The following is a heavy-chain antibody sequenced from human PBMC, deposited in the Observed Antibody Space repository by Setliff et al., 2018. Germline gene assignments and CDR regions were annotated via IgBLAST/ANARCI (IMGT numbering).Heavy chain of an antibody. CDR2: IYPDDSDT. D-gene: IGHD2-15*01. Sequence: PGESMKISCKDSASTFSNYWIVWVRQMPGKGLEWMGMIYPDDSDTKYHPSFQGQVTISADKSISTAYLQWSSLKASDTAMYYCARALYPSCFIGHNWFDPWGQGTQVTVSS. V-gene: IGHV5-51*01. J-gene: IGHJ5*02. CDR1: ASTFSNYW. CDR3: ARALYPSCFIGHNWFDP.